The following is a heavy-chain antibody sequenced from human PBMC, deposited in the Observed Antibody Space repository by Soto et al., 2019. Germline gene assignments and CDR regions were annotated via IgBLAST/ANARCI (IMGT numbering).Heavy chain of an antibody. CDR2: ILYDGSKK. CDR3: ARVNIAWNDVGAMDV. V-gene: IGHV3-30-3*01. D-gene: IGHD1-1*01. CDR1: GFTFSTYA. Sequence: QVQLVESGGGVVQPGRSLRLSCAASGFTFSTYAMHWVRQAPGKGLEWVAVILYDGSKKYYADSVKGRFTISKDNSKNTLYLQMNSLRAEDTAVYYCARVNIAWNDVGAMDVWGQGTTVTVSS. J-gene: IGHJ6*02.